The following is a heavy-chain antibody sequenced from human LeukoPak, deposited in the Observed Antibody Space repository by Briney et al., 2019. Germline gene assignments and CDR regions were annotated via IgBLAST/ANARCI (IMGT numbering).Heavy chain of an antibody. CDR2: ISPNSGGT. Sequence: ASVKVSCTASGYTLTDYYMHWVRQAPGQGLEWMGWISPNSGGTNYAQNVQGRVTMTRDKSVSTVYMELSSLRSDDTAVYYCARSNLATRRGDNWFDPGGQGTLVTVSS. V-gene: IGHV1-2*02. J-gene: IGHJ5*02. CDR3: ARSNLATRRGDNWFDP. CDR1: GYTLTDYY. D-gene: IGHD6-6*01.